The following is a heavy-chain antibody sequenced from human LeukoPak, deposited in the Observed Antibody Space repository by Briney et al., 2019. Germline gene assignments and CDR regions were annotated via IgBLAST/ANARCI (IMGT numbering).Heavy chain of an antibody. CDR2: IYYSGST. CDR3: ARLNYYDSSGYFS. Sequence: SETLSLTCTVSGGSISSSSYYWGWIRQPPGKGLEWIGSIYYSGSTYYNPSLKSRVTISVDTSKNQFSLKLSSVTAADTAVYYCARLNYYDSSGYFSWGQGTLVTVSS. CDR1: GGSISSSSYY. D-gene: IGHD3-22*01. V-gene: IGHV4-39*01. J-gene: IGHJ5*02.